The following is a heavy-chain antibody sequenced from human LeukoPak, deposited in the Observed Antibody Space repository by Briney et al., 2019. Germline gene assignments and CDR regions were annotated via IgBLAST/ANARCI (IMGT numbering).Heavy chain of an antibody. CDR3: ARAPPYSSASWGYYGMDV. V-gene: IGHV3-13*01. CDR2: IGIAGDT. Sequence: PGGSLRLSCAASGFTFSSYDMHWVRQTPGKGLEWVSSIGIAGDTYYPGSVKGRFTISRENAKNSLYLQMNSLRAGDTAVYYCARAPPYSSASWGYYGMDVWGQGTTVTVSS. CDR1: GFTFSSYD. J-gene: IGHJ6*02. D-gene: IGHD6-6*01.